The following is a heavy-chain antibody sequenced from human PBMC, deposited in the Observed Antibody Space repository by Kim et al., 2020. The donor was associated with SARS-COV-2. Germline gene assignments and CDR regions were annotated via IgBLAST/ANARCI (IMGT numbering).Heavy chain of an antibody. V-gene: IGHV1-2*02. J-gene: IGHJ4*02. CDR2: INPNSGGT. D-gene: IGHD2-15*01. CDR1: GYTFTGYY. CDR3: ARSSGGGSFVVYYFDY. Sequence: ASVKVSCKASGYTFTGYYMHWVRQAPGQGLEWMGWINPNSGGTNYAQKFQGRVTMTRDTSISTAYMELSRLRSDDTAVYYCARSSGGGSFVVYYFDYWGQGTLVTVSS.